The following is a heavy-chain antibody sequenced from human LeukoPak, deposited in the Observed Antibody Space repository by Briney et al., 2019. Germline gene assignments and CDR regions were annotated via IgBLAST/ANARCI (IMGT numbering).Heavy chain of an antibody. J-gene: IGHJ4*02. CDR3: ARDLAAPYDY. CDR2: INPNSGNT. V-gene: IGHV1-18*04. Sequence: ASVKVSCKASGYXFTAYYIHWVRQAPGQGPEWMGWINPNSGNTNYAQKLQGRVTMTTDTSTSTAYMELRSLRSDDTAVYYCARDLAAPYDYWGQGTLVTVSS. CDR1: GYXFTAYY.